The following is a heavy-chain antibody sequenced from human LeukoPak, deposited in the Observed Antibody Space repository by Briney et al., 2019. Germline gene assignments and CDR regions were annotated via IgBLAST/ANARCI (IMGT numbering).Heavy chain of an antibody. CDR2: INPNSGGT. CDR3: ARGYYDFWSGYYPFDY. V-gene: IGHV1-2*02. D-gene: IGHD3-3*01. J-gene: IGHJ4*02. Sequence: ASVKVSCKASGYTFTGYYMRWVRQAPGQGLEWMGWINPNSGGTNYAQKFQGRVTMTRDTSISTAYMELSRLRSDDTAVYYCARGYYDFWSGYYPFDYWGQGTLVTVSS. CDR1: GYTFTGYY.